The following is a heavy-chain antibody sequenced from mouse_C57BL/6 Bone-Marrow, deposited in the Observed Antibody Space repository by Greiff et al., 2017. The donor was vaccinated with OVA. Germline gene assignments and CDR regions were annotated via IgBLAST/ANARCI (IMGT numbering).Heavy chain of an antibody. CDR3: ARSPVKGPLRHFDY. D-gene: IGHD1-2*01. CDR1: GFSLTSYG. J-gene: IGHJ2*01. V-gene: IGHV2-2*01. CDR2: LWSGGST. Sequence: VQVVESGPGLVQPSQSLSITCTVSGFSLTSYGVHWVRQSPGKGLEWLGVLWSGGSTDYNAAFISRLSISKDNSKSQVFFKMNSLQADDTAIYYCARSPVKGPLRHFDYWGQGTTLTVSS.